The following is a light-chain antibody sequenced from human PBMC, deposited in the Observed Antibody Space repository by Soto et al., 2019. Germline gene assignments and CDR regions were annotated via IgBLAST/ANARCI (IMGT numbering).Light chain of an antibody. CDR1: QSVSSSY. V-gene: IGKV3-20*01. CDR3: QQYGSSLPDT. CDR2: GAS. J-gene: IGKJ2*01. Sequence: EIVLTQSPGTLSLSPGEGATLSCRASQSVSSSYLAWYQQKPGQAPRLLIYGASSRATGIPDRFSGSGSGTDFTLTISRLEPEDFAVYYCQQYGSSLPDTFGQGTKPEIK.